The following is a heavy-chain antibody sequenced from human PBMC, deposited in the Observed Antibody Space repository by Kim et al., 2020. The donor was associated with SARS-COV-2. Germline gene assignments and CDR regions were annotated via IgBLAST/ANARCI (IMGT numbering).Heavy chain of an antibody. Sequence: YAASVKGRFTISRDDSKSIAYLQMNSLKTEDTAVYYCTRVWFGEPASLDYWGQGTLVTVSS. V-gene: IGHV3-49*02. CDR3: TRVWFGEPASLDY. J-gene: IGHJ4*02. D-gene: IGHD3-10*01.